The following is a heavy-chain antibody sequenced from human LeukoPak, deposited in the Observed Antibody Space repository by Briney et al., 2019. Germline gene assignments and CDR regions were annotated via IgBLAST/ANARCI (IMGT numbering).Heavy chain of an antibody. D-gene: IGHD3-10*01. CDR3: AKTYYSSRAHYYYYYYMDV. Sequence: GGSLRLSCAASGFTVSSNYMSWVRQAPGKGLEWVSVIYSGGSTYYADSVKGRFTISRDNSKNTRYLQMNSLRAEDTAVYYCAKTYYSSRAHYYYYYYMDVWGKGTTVTISS. V-gene: IGHV3-53*01. J-gene: IGHJ6*03. CDR2: IYSGGST. CDR1: GFTVSSNY.